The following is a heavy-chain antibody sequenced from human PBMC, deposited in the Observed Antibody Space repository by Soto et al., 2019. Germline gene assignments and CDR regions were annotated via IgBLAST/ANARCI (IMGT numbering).Heavy chain of an antibody. Sequence: SETLSLTCTASGGSISSSSYYWGWIRQPPGKGLEWIGSIYYSGSTYYNPSLKSRVTISVDTSKNQFSLKLSSVTAADTAVYYCARLMIETGDFDYWGQGTRVTV. D-gene: IGHD7-27*01. CDR2: IYYSGST. CDR3: ARLMIETGDFDY. V-gene: IGHV4-39*01. CDR1: GGSISSSSYY. J-gene: IGHJ4*02.